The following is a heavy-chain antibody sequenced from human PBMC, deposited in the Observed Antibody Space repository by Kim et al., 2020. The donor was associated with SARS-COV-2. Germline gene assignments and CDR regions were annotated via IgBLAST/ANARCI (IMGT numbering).Heavy chain of an antibody. J-gene: IGHJ5*02. V-gene: IGHV3-23*01. CDR1: GFTFSSYA. Sequence: GGSLRLSCATSGFTFSSYAMSWVRQAPGKGLEWVSAISGSGGSTYYADSVKGRFTISRDNSKNTLYLQMNSLRAEDTAVYYCAKGKYCSSTSCSYNWFDPWGQGTLVTVSS. D-gene: IGHD2-2*01. CDR2: ISGSGGST. CDR3: AKGKYCSSTSCSYNWFDP.